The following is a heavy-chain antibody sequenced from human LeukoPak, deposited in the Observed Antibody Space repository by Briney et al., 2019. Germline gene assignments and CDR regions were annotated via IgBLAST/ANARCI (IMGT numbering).Heavy chain of an antibody. V-gene: IGHV1-69*06. CDR2: IIPIFGTA. D-gene: IGHD2-21*02. CDR3: ASTYCGGDCYPTWDYYYMDV. J-gene: IGHJ6*03. Sequence: ASVKVSCKASGGTFSSYGISWVRQAPGQGLEWMGGIIPIFGTAKYEQKFQGRVTITADKSTSTAYMELSGLRSDDTAVYYCASTYCGGDCYPTWDYYYMDVWGKGTTVTVSS. CDR1: GGTFSSYG.